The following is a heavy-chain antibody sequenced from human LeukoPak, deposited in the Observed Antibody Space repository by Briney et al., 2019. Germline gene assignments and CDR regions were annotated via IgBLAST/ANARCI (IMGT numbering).Heavy chain of an antibody. CDR1: GFTFSNYA. CDR2: IKQDGSEK. D-gene: IGHD1-26*01. V-gene: IGHV3-7*01. CDR3: ARVRIVGAPLDY. Sequence: GGSLRLSCAASGFTFSNYAMSWVRQAPGKGLEWVANIKQDGSEKYYVDSVKGRFTISRDNAKNSLYLQMNSLRAEDTAVYYCARVRIVGAPLDYWGQGTLVTVSS. J-gene: IGHJ4*02.